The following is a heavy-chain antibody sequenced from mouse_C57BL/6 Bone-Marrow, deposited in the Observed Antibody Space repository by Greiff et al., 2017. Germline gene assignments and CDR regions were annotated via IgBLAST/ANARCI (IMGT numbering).Heavy chain of an antibody. D-gene: IGHD1-1*01. CDR3: ARVGFITTVVDYYAMDY. CDR1: GYTFTNYW. J-gene: IGHJ4*01. Sequence: VQLVESGAELVRPGTSVKMSCKASGYTFTNYWIGWAKQRPGHGLEWIGDIYPGGGYTNYNEKFKGKATLTADKSSSTAYMQFSSLTSEDSAIYYCARVGFITTVVDYYAMDYWGQGTSVTVSS. CDR2: IYPGGGYT. V-gene: IGHV1-63*01.